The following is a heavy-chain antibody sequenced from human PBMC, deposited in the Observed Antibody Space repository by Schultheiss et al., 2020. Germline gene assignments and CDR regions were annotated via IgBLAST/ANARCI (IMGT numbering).Heavy chain of an antibody. V-gene: IGHV3-21*01. J-gene: IGHJ6*02. CDR2: ISSSSSYI. D-gene: IGHD1-26*01. Sequence: GESLKISCAASGFTFSSCGMHWVRLAPGQGLEWVSSISSSSSYIYYADSVKGRFTISRDNAKNSLYLQMNSLRAEDTAVYYCARDSGSYYVGYYYYTMDVWGQGTTVTVSS. CDR3: ARDSGSYYVGYYYYTMDV. CDR1: GFTFSSCG.